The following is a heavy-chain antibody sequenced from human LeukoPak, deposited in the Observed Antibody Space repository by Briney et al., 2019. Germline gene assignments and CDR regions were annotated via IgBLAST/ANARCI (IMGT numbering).Heavy chain of an antibody. J-gene: IGHJ6*03. CDR3: ARDRGFRGQYYYYMDV. V-gene: IGHV1-46*01. CDR1: GGTFSSYA. D-gene: IGHD3-10*01. CDR2: INPSGGST. Sequence: ASVKVSCRASGGTFSSYAISWVRQAPGQGLEWMGIINPSGGSTSYAQKFQGRVIMTRDTSTSTVYMELSSLRSEDTAVYYCARDRGFRGQYYYYMDVWGKGTTVTISS.